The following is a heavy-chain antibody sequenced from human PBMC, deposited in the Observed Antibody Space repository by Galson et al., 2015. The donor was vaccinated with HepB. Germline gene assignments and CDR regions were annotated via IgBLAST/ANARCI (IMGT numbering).Heavy chain of an antibody. CDR2: ISSSMSDT. J-gene: IGHJ3*02. Sequence: SLRLSCAASGFTFSSYMMNWVRQAPGKGLEWVSSISSSMSDTYYAESLKGRFTISRDNAKKLVFLQMNSLRAEDTAAYYCARDYDFNMWGQGTMVTVSS. CDR3: ARDYDFNM. D-gene: IGHD3-3*01. V-gene: IGHV3-21*01. CDR1: GFTFSSYM.